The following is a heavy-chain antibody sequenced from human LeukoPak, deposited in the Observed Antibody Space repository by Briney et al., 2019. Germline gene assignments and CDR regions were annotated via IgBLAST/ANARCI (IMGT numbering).Heavy chain of an antibody. CDR3: AKTDIGLVVAGTLDS. CDR2: IDSDGSST. CDR1: GFTFSRYW. J-gene: IGHJ4*02. V-gene: IGHV3-74*01. D-gene: IGHD2-15*01. Sequence: GGSLRLSCAGSGFTFSRYWMHWVRQTPEKGLVWVSRIDSDGSSTNYADSVKGRFTISRDNAKNTLYLQLDSLRVEDTGLYYCAKTDIGLVVAGTLDSWGQGTQVTVFS.